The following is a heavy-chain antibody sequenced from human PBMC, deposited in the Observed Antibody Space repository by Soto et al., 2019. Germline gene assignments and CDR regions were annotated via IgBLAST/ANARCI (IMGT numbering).Heavy chain of an antibody. Sequence: QVRLQESGPRLVKPSQTLTLTCTVSGDSINSGVYYWNWIRQPPGKGLEWIGYVYYSGSTYYNSSLRSRLSISLDTSKTQFSLSLGSVTAADTAMYYCARELRDEFGHPVGFDIWGHGTPVTVSS. CDR2: VYYSGST. V-gene: IGHV4-30-4*01. CDR1: GDSINSGVYY. D-gene: IGHD3-10*01. CDR3: ARELRDEFGHPVGFDI. J-gene: IGHJ3*02.